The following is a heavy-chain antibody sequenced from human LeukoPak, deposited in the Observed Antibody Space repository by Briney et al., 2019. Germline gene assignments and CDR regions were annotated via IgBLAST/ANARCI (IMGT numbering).Heavy chain of an antibody. CDR3: AMTYYYDSSGNLAFDI. Sequence: ASVKVSCKASGNTFTSYYIHWVRQAPGQGLEWMGIINPSAGSTSYAQKFQGRVTMTRDTSISTAYMELSRLRSDDTAVYYCAMTYYYDSSGNLAFDIWGQGTMVTVSS. D-gene: IGHD3-22*01. J-gene: IGHJ3*02. CDR1: GNTFTSYY. V-gene: IGHV1-46*01. CDR2: INPSAGST.